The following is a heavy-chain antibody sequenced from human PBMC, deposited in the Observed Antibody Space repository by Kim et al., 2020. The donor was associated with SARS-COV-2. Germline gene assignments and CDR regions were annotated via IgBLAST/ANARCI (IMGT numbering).Heavy chain of an antibody. V-gene: IGHV3-23*01. CDR2: ISGDGEST. Sequence: GGSLRLSCEASGFTFKKFAMNWVRQAPGKGLEWVSHISGDGESTHYAASVEGRFTIYRDDSKNKLYLQMNSLRAEDTAIYYCAKASRITGGDFDTGGQG. CDR1: GFTFKKFA. J-gene: IGHJ4*02. CDR3: AKASRITGGDFDT. D-gene: IGHD1-20*01.